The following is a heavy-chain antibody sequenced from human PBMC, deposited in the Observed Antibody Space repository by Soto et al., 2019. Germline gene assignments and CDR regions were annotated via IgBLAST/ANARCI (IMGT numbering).Heavy chain of an antibody. CDR1: GFTFSSYG. Sequence: QVQLVESGGDVVQPGRSLRLSCAASGFTFSSYGMHWVRQAPGKGLEWVAAIAYDGSNKYYGDSVEGRFTISRDTSKNTLYLQMNGLRPEDTAVYYCATVVWHGSGSATFDYWGQGTLVTVSS. V-gene: IGHV3-30*03. CDR3: ATVVWHGSGSATFDY. D-gene: IGHD3-10*01. CDR2: IAYDGSNK. J-gene: IGHJ4*02.